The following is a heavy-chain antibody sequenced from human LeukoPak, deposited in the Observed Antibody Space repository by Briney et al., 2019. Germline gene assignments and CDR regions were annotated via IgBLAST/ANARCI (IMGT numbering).Heavy chain of an antibody. Sequence: SETLSLTCTVSGGSISSYYWSWIRQPPGKGLEWIGYIYYSGSTNYNPSLKSRVTISVDTSKNQFSLKLSSVTAADTAVYYCARGRGRGVVVIPYFDYWGQGTLVTVSS. J-gene: IGHJ4*02. CDR2: IYYSGST. V-gene: IGHV4-59*08. CDR1: GGSISSYY. CDR3: ARGRGRGVVVIPYFDY. D-gene: IGHD3-22*01.